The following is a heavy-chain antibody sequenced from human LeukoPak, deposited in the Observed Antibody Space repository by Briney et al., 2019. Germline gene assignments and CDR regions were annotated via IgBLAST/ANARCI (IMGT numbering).Heavy chain of an antibody. Sequence: PGGSLRLSCAASGFTSTNYAMNWVRQATGKGLEWVSAIGTAGDTYYPGSVKGRFTISRENAKNSLYLQMNSLRAGDTAVYYCARVGARAARRNYGMDVWGQGTTVTVSS. D-gene: IGHD6-25*01. J-gene: IGHJ6*02. CDR1: GFTSTNYA. CDR3: ARVGARAARRNYGMDV. V-gene: IGHV3-13*01. CDR2: IGTAGDT.